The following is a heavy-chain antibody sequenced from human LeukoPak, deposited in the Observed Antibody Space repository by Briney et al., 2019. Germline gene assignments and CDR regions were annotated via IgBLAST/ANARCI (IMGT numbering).Heavy chain of an antibody. CDR3: ASLYFYGSGSFPNY. Sequence: SETLSLTCAVSGGSISTRCYYWGWIRQPPGKGLEWIGTIHHSGSAYYNPSLKSQVTISVDTSNNHFSLKLSSVTAGDTAVYYCASLYFYGSGSFPNYWGQGILVTVST. D-gene: IGHD3-10*01. J-gene: IGHJ4*02. CDR1: GGSISTRCYY. CDR2: IHHSGSA. V-gene: IGHV4-39*02.